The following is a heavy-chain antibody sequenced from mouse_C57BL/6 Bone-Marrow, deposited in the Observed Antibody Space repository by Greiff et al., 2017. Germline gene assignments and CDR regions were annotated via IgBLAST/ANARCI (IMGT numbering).Heavy chain of an antibody. V-gene: IGHV1-5*01. J-gene: IGHJ2*01. CDR1: GYTFTSYW. CDR3: TRRITTVVATADY. D-gene: IGHD1-1*01. Sequence: VQLKQSGTVLARPGASVKMSCKTSGYTFTSYWMHWVKQRPGQGLEWIGAIYPGNSATSYNQKFKGKAKLTAVTSASTAYMELSSLTNEDSAVYYCTRRITTVVATADYWGQGTTLTVSS. CDR2: IYPGNSAT.